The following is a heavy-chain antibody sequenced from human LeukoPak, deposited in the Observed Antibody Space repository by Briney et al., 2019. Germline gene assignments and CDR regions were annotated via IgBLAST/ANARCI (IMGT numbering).Heavy chain of an antibody. J-gene: IGHJ4*02. CDR3: ARDRDWNSGFDY. V-gene: IGHV3-48*03. CDR1: GFTSSSFE. Sequence: GGSLRLSCAASGFTSSSFEMKWVRQAPGKGLEWVSYISSGGSTIYYADSVKGRFTISRDNAKNSLNLQMNSLRVEDTAVYYCARDRDWNSGFDYWGQGTLVTVSS. CDR2: ISSGGSTI. D-gene: IGHD1-7*01.